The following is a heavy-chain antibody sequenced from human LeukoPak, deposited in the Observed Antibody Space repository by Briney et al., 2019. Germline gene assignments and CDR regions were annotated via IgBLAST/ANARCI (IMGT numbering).Heavy chain of an antibody. D-gene: IGHD2-2*01. CDR3: ARVTGYCSSTSCLYYFDY. CDR2: IIPIFGTA. V-gene: IGHV1-69*05. J-gene: IGHJ4*02. CDR1: GGTFSSYA. Sequence: SVKVSCKASGGTFSSYAISWVRQAPGQGLEWMGGIIPIFGTANYAQKFQGRVTITTDKSTSTAYMELSSLRSEDTAVYYCARVTGYCSSTSCLYYFDYWGQGTQVTVSS.